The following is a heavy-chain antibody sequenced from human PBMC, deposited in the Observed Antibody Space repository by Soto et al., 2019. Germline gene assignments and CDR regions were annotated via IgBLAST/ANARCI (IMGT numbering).Heavy chain of an antibody. D-gene: IGHD6-13*01. CDR3: ARGGPAAGTDWFDP. Sequence: PSETLSLTCTVSGGSISNYYWSWIRQPAEKRLEWIGRVSFTGSTYYNPSLKSRVTISVETSKNQVSLNLTSVIAPDTAVYYWARGGPAAGTDWFDPWGQGTLVTVSS. V-gene: IGHV4-4*07. CDR1: GGSISNYY. CDR2: VSFTGST. J-gene: IGHJ5*02.